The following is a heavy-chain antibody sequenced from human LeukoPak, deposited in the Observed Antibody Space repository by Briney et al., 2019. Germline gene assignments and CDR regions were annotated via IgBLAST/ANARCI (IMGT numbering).Heavy chain of an antibody. CDR2: INHSGST. J-gene: IGHJ4*02. D-gene: IGHD3-16*01. V-gene: IGHV4-34*01. Sequence: PSETLSLTCAVYGGSFSGYYWSWIRQPPGKGLEWIGEINHSGSTNYNPSLKSRVTISVDTSKNQFSLKLSSVTAADTAVYYCARDYDLLLDYWGQGTLVTVSS. CDR1: GGSFSGYY. CDR3: ARDYDLLLDY.